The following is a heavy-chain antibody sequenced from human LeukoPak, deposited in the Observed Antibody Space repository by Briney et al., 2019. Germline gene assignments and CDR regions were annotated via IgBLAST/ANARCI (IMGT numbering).Heavy chain of an antibody. J-gene: IGHJ6*02. D-gene: IGHD2-2*01. CDR3: ARERYCSSTSCPNYYYYGMDV. V-gene: IGHV3-7*01. Sequence: GGSLRLSCAASGFTFSSYWMSWVRQAPGKGLEWVANIKQDGSEKYYVDSVKGRFTISRDNAKNSLYLQMNGLRAEDTAVYYCARERYCSSTSCPNYYYYGMDVWGQGTTVTVSS. CDR2: IKQDGSEK. CDR1: GFTFSSYW.